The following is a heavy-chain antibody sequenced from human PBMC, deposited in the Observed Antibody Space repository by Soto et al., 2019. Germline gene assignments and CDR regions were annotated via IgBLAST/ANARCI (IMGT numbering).Heavy chain of an antibody. CDR1: GFTFSSYA. CDR2: ISGSGGST. Sequence: EVQLLESGGGLVQPGGSLRLSCAASGFTFSSYAMSWVRQAPGKGLEWVSAISGSGGSTYYADSVKGRFTISRDNSKNPLYLQMNSLRAEDTAVYYCAKVKGDDSSGYSFDYWGQGTLVTVSS. V-gene: IGHV3-23*01. J-gene: IGHJ4*02. CDR3: AKVKGDDSSGYSFDY. D-gene: IGHD3-22*01.